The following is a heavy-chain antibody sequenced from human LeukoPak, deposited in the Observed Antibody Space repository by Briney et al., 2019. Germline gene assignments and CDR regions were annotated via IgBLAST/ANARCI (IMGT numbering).Heavy chain of an antibody. CDR3: AKDRASSSWSFFDY. CDR2: IRYDGSNK. CDR1: GFTFSSYG. D-gene: IGHD6-13*01. V-gene: IGHV3-30*02. J-gene: IGHJ4*02. Sequence: GRSLRLSCAASGFTFSSYGMHWVRQAPGKGLEWVAFIRYDGSNKYYADSVKGRFTISRDNSKNTLYLQMNSLRAEDTAVYYCAKDRASSSWSFFDYWGQGTLVTVSS.